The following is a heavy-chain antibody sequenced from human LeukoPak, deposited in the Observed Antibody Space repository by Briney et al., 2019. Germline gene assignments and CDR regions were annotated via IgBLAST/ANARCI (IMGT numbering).Heavy chain of an antibody. CDR2: ISSSSSYI. CDR3: ARDVTSDSYDILTGYGPYFDY. Sequence: GGSPRLSCATSGFTFSDYTMNWVRQAPGKGLEWVSSISSSSSYIYYADSVKGRFTISRDNAKNSLYLQMNSLRAEDTAVYYCARDVTSDSYDILTGYGPYFDYWGQGTLVTVSS. V-gene: IGHV3-21*01. J-gene: IGHJ4*02. D-gene: IGHD3-9*01. CDR1: GFTFSDYT.